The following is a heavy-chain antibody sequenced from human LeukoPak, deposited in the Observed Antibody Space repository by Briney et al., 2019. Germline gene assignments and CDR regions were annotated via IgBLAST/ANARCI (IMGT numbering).Heavy chain of an antibody. CDR2: IGASGDSI. CDR1: GFTFSSYA. Sequence: SGGSLRLSCAVSGFTFSSYAMIWVREAPGRGLVWVSSIGASGDSIYYTDSVKGRFTISGDNSKNTLYLQMSSLRVEDTAVYYCAKIPDVSNYWGQGTLVTVSS. V-gene: IGHV3-23*01. CDR3: AKIPDVSNY. J-gene: IGHJ4*02. D-gene: IGHD5/OR15-5a*01.